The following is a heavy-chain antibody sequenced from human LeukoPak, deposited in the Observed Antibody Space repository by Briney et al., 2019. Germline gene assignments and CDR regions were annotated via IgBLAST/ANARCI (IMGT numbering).Heavy chain of an antibody. CDR1: GGSISSSSYY. V-gene: IGHV4-39*07. CDR3: ARARGDYDILTGHYVLNWFDP. J-gene: IGHJ5*02. D-gene: IGHD3-9*01. Sequence: SETLSLTCTVSGGSISSSSYYWGWIRQPPGKGLEWIGSIYYSGSTYYNPSLKSRVTISVDTSKNQFSLKLSSVTAADTAVYYCARARGDYDILTGHYVLNWFDPWGQGTLVTVSS. CDR2: IYYSGST.